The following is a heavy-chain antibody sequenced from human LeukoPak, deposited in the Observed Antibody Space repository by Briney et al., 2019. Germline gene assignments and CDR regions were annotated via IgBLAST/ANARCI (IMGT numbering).Heavy chain of an antibody. D-gene: IGHD4-17*01. CDR2: ISYDGSNK. J-gene: IGHJ6*02. CDR3: ARDRGTDGDYVDYYYGMDV. CDR1: RFTFSSYP. V-gene: IGHV3-30-3*01. Sequence: GRSLRLSCADSRFTFSSYPLHWVGQARGKGLEWVAVISYDGSNKYYADSVKGRFTISRDNSKNTLYLQMNSLRAEDTAVYYCARDRGTDGDYVDYYYGMDVWGQGTTVTVSS.